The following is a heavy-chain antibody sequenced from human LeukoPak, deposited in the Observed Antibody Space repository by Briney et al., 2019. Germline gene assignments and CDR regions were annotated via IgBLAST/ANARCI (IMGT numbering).Heavy chain of an antibody. V-gene: IGHV1-18*04. CDR3: ARDDSPDVMTTVTPFDY. CDR1: GYTFINNW. CDR2: ISAYNGNT. D-gene: IGHD4-17*01. J-gene: IGHJ4*02. Sequence: ASVKVSCKASGYTFINNWMHWVRQAPGQGLEWMGWISAYNGNTNYAQKLQGRVTMTTDTSTSTAYMELRSLRSDDTAVYYCARDDSPDVMTTVTPFDYWGQGTLVTVSS.